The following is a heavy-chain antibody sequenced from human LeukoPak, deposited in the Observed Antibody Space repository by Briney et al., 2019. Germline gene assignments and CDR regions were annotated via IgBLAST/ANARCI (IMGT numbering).Heavy chain of an antibody. J-gene: IGHJ6*02. CDR3: AKRVTFHYYGMDV. CDR2: ISGSGTGT. CDR1: AFTINTYA. V-gene: IGHV3-23*01. D-gene: IGHD2-21*02. Sequence: GFPRLSCAASAFTINTYAMRWVRPASGPGLESVSGISGSGTGTYYAASVKGRFTISRDNSKNTLYLQMNSLRAEDTAVYYCAKRVTFHYYGMDVWGQGTTVTVSS.